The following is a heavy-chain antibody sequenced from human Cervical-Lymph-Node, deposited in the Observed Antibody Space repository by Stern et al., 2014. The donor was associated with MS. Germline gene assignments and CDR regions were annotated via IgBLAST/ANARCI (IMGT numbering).Heavy chain of an antibody. CDR1: GGTFSNYG. CDR3: ATELGFGEFPRLDP. J-gene: IGHJ5*02. V-gene: IGHV1-69*18. D-gene: IGHD3-10*01. Sequence: VQLEESGPEVKRPGSSVKVSCKASGGTFSNYGYSWVRQAPGQGLEWMGRIMPIFGSADYAQKFQGRVTITADESTSTAHMELSSLRSDDTAVYYCATELGFGEFPRLDPWGQGTLVTVSS. CDR2: IMPIFGSA.